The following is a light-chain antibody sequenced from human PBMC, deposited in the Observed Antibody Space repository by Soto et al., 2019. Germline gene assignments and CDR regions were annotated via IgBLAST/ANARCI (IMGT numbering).Light chain of an antibody. Sequence: DIQMTQSPSTLSASVGDRVTITCRASQSIYRWLAWYQQKPGKAPKLLIYKASNLESGVPSSFSGRGSGTEFTLTISSLQPDDFATYYGQQYNTYPWTFGQGTKVEIK. V-gene: IGKV1-5*03. CDR1: QSIYRW. CDR2: KAS. J-gene: IGKJ1*01. CDR3: QQYNTYPWT.